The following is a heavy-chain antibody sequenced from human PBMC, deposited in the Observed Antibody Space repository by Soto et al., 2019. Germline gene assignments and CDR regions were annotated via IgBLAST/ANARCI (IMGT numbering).Heavy chain of an antibody. CDR2: INPYSGGA. CDR1: GYTFTGYF. D-gene: IGHD3-10*01. Sequence: ASVTVSCTASGYTFTGYFMDWVRQAPGQGLEWMGWINPYSGGADYAQSVQGRVTMTRDTSISTVYMELSRLRFDDTAVYYCARVIRGAYYNSPLDTWGQGTVVTVSS. CDR3: ARVIRGAYYNSPLDT. V-gene: IGHV1-2*02. J-gene: IGHJ5*02.